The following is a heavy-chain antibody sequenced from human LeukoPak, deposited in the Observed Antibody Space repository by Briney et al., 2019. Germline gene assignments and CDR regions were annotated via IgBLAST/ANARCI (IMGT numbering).Heavy chain of an antibody. CDR3: AHSPRDYDILTGLFSEYFQH. D-gene: IGHD3-9*01. CDR1: GLSLSTSGVA. Sequence: SGPTLVKPTQTLTLTCTFSGLSLSTSGVAVGWIRQPPGKALEWLALIYWDDDKRYSPSLKSTLTLTKDTSKNQVVLTMTNMDPVDTATYYCAHSPRDYDILTGLFSEYFQHWGQGTLVTVSS. CDR2: IYWDDDK. J-gene: IGHJ1*01. V-gene: IGHV2-5*02.